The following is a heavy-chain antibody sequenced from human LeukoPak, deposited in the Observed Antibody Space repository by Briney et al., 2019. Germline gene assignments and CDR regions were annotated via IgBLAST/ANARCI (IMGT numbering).Heavy chain of an antibody. CDR1: GFTFSSYS. J-gene: IGHJ4*02. Sequence: GGSLRLSCAASGFTFSSYSMNWVRQAPGKGLEWVSSISSSSSYIYYADSVKGRFTISRDNAKNSLYLQMNSLRAEDTAVYYCAASSPKGYSSSWYYFDYWGQGTLVTVSS. D-gene: IGHD6-13*01. V-gene: IGHV3-21*01. CDR2: ISSSSSYI. CDR3: AASSPKGYSSSWYYFDY.